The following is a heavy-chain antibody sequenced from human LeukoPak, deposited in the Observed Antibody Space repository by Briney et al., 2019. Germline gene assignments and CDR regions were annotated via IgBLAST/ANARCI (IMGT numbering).Heavy chain of an antibody. J-gene: IGHJ3*02. Sequence: GGSLRLSCAASGFTFSDYYMSWIRQAPGKGLEWVSYISSSGSTIYYADSVKGRFTISGDNTKNSLYLQMNSLRADDTAVYYCARTQEPEPGFTDAFDIWGQGTMVTVSS. CDR1: GFTFSDYY. V-gene: IGHV3-11*01. CDR2: ISSSGSTI. CDR3: ARTQEPEPGFTDAFDI. D-gene: IGHD1-14*01.